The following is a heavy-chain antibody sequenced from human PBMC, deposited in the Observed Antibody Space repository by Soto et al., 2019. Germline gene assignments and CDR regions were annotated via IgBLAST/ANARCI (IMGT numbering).Heavy chain of an antibody. Sequence: XGSLRLSCAASGFTFSSYAMHWVRQAPGRGLEWVAVISYDGSNKYYADSVKGRFTISRDNSKNTLYLQMNSLRAEDTAVYYCARDIFLSEMATIWGAFDIWGQGPMVTVSS. V-gene: IGHV3-30-3*01. CDR1: GFTFSSYA. J-gene: IGHJ3*02. CDR3: ARDIFLSEMATIWGAFDI. CDR2: ISYDGSNK. D-gene: IGHD5-12*01.